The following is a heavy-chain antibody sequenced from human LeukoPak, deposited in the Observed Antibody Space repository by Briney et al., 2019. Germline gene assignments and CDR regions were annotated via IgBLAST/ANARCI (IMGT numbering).Heavy chain of an antibody. V-gene: IGHV3-30*03. CDR3: TTKVIRGNSGDDYDD. D-gene: IGHD5-12*01. J-gene: IGHJ4*02. CDR1: GVTFSSNG. CDR2: ISSDGNDK. Sequence: GGTLRLSCAASGVTFSSNGMHWVRQAPGKGLEWVALISSDGNDKLYGDSVKGRFTISRDDSKSTLYLQMNSLRAEDTAVYYCTTKVIRGNSGDDYDDWGQGTLVTVSS.